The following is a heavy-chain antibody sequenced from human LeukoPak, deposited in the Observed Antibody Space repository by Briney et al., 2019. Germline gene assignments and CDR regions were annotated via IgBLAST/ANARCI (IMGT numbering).Heavy chain of an antibody. J-gene: IGHJ4*02. CDR3: ASKSSDHGELRFDY. D-gene: IGHD1-7*01. V-gene: IGHV4-59*01. CDR1: SDFIRSYY. CDR2: FYYTGST. Sequence: SETLSLTCTVSSDFIRSYYWSWIRQPPGKGLEWIGYFYYTGSTNYSPSLKSRVTISVDTSKNQFSLKLNSVTDADTAVYYCASKSSDHGELRFDYWGQGTLVTVSS.